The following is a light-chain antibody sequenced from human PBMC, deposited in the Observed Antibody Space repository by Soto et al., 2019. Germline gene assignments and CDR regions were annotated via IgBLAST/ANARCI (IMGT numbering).Light chain of an antibody. CDR2: QNK. Sequence: NFMLTQPHSVSESQGKTVTISCTRSSGTIGSNYVQWYQQRPGSAPTAVIYQNKERPSGVPDRFSGSIDTSSNSASLTISGLKTEDEADYYCQSYDSSTNWVFGGGTKLTVL. J-gene: IGLJ3*02. CDR3: QSYDSSTNWV. V-gene: IGLV6-57*04. CDR1: SGTIGSNY.